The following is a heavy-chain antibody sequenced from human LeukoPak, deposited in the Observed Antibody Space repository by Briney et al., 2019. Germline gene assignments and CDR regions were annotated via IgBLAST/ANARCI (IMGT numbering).Heavy chain of an antibody. Sequence: SETLSLTCTVSGGSISSSSYYWGWIRQPPGKGLEWIGSIYYSGSTYYNPSLKSRVTISVDTSKNQFSLKLSSVTAADTAVYYCARVPPTKERYYFDYWGQGTLVTVSS. CDR1: GGSISSSSYY. J-gene: IGHJ4*02. D-gene: IGHD5-24*01. V-gene: IGHV4-39*07. CDR3: ARVPPTKERYYFDY. CDR2: IYYSGST.